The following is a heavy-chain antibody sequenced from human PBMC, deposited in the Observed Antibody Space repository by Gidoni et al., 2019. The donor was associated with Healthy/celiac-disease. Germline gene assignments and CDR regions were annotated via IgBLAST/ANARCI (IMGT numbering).Heavy chain of an antibody. CDR2: ISYDGSNK. Sequence: QVQLVESGGGVVQPGRSLRLSCAASGFTFSSYALHWVRQAPGKGLEWVAVISYDGSNKYYADSVKGRFTISRDNSKNTLYLQMNSLRAEDTAVYYCARDEFLESWGQGTLVTVSS. CDR3: ARDEFLES. V-gene: IGHV3-30-3*01. J-gene: IGHJ5*02. CDR1: GFTFSSYA. D-gene: IGHD3-3*01.